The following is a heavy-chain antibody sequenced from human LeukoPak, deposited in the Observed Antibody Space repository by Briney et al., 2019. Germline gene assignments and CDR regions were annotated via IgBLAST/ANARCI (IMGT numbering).Heavy chain of an antibody. CDR3: ARDAPFSATVTYTFDI. J-gene: IGHJ3*02. V-gene: IGHV3-23*01. CDR1: EFTFSNYG. CDR2: ISGNGAST. D-gene: IGHD4-17*01. Sequence: GGSLRLSCAVSEFTFSNYGMAWVRQAPGKGLEWVSAISGNGASTYYVDSVKGRFTISRDNSKNSLYLQMNSLRDEDTAVYYCARDAPFSATVTYTFDIWGQGTMVTVSS.